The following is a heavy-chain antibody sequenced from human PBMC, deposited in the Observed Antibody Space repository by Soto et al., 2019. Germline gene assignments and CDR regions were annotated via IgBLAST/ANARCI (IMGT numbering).Heavy chain of an antibody. CDR2: INPNNGYT. D-gene: IGHD3-3*01. J-gene: IGHJ4*02. V-gene: IGHV1-2*02. Sequence: QVQLVQSGAEVKKPGASVKVSCKASRYTFTSYYIHWVRQAPGQGLEWMGWINPNNGYTKYTQKFKGRVIVTTDTSITTAYLELPRLQSDDTAVYYCVKAKFDFWSGYWSPSLDFWGQGTLVTVSS. CDR1: RYTFTSYY. CDR3: VKAKFDFWSGYWSPSLDF.